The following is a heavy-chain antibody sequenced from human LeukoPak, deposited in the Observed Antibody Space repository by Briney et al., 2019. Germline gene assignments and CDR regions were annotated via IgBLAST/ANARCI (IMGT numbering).Heavy chain of an antibody. J-gene: IGHJ6*03. CDR3: AREAGYYYDSSGYQNYYYYYYMDV. Sequence: ASVKVSCKASGYTFTSYGISWVRQAPGQGLEWMGWISAYNGNTNYAQKLQGRVTMTTDTSTSTAYMELRSLRSDDTAVYYCAREAGYYYDSSGYQNYYYYYYMDVWGKGTTVTVSS. CDR2: ISAYNGNT. V-gene: IGHV1-18*01. D-gene: IGHD3-22*01. CDR1: GYTFTSYG.